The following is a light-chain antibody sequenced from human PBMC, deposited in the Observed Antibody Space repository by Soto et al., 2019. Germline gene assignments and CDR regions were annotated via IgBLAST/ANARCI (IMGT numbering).Light chain of an antibody. CDR1: QTISSW. CDR3: LQYNSYSWT. CDR2: KAS. J-gene: IGKJ1*01. Sequence: DIQMTQSPSTLSGSVGDRVTITCRASQTISSWLAWYQQKPGKAPNLLIYKASSLESGVPSRFSGSGSGTECTLTISSLQPDDVATYYCLQYNSYSWTFGQGTKVDIK. V-gene: IGKV1-5*03.